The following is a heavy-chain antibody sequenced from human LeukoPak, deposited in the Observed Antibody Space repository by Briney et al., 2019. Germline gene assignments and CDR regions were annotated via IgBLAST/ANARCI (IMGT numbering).Heavy chain of an antibody. CDR2: IYYSGST. CDR3: ARGPRYNYGWHYFDY. Sequence: PSETLSLTCTVSGGSISSSSYYWGWIRQPLGKGLEWIGSIYYSGSTYYNPSLKSRVTISVDTSKNQFSLKLSSVTAADTAVYYCARGPRYNYGWHYFDYWGQGTLVTVSS. CDR1: GGSISSSSYY. D-gene: IGHD5-18*01. V-gene: IGHV4-39*01. J-gene: IGHJ4*02.